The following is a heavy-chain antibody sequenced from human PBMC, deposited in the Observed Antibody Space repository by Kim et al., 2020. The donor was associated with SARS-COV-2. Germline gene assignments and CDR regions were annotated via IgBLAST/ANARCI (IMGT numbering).Heavy chain of an antibody. CDR2: IIPIFGTA. Sequence: SVKVSCKASGGTFSSYAISWVRQAPGQGLEWMGGIIPIFGTANYAQKFQGRVTITADESTSTAYMELSSLRSEDTAVYYCARDRLGDGEQQLAFYYYYGMDVWGQGTTVTVSS. V-gene: IGHV1-69*13. CDR1: GGTFSSYA. D-gene: IGHD6-13*01. CDR3: ARDRLGDGEQQLAFYYYYGMDV. J-gene: IGHJ6*02.